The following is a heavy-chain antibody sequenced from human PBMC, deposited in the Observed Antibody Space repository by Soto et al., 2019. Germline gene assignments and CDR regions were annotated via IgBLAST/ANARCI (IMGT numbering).Heavy chain of an antibody. CDR2: IHHSGST. CDR3: ARVRQYCSSTSCYLDP. CDR1: GDSISSSSW. J-gene: IGHJ5*02. Sequence: AETLSLTCVVSGDSISSSSWWNVARQPPGKGLEWIGEIHHSGSTNYNPSLKSRVTISVDKSKNQFSLKLNSVTAADTAVYYCARVRQYCSSTSCYLDPWGQGTLVTVS. V-gene: IGHV4-4*02. D-gene: IGHD2-2*01.